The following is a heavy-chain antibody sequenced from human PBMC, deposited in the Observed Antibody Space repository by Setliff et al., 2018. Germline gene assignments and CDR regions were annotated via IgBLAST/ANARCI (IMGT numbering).Heavy chain of an antibody. J-gene: IGHJ6*02. D-gene: IGHD3-22*01. V-gene: IGHV3-30*02. CDR1: GFTFSSSG. CDR2: TRYDGSKK. Sequence: GGSLRLSCVASGFTFSSSGMNWVRQAPGKGLEWVAFTRYDGSKKDYADSVKGRFTISRDNSKNTLYLEMNSLRAEDTAVYYCAKEDNYYDSSGYYLGTYGMDVWGQGTTVTVS. CDR3: AKEDNYYDSSGYYLGTYGMDV.